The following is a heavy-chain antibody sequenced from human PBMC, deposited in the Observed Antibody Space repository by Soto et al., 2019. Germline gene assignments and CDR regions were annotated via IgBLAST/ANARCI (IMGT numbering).Heavy chain of an antibody. J-gene: IGHJ4*02. CDR1: GGSFSGYY. CDR2: INHSGST. CDR3: ARFNFWSAPRPLDY. D-gene: IGHD3-3*01. V-gene: IGHV4-34*01. Sequence: SETLSLTCAVYGGSFSGYYWSWIRQPPGKGLEWIGEINHSGSTNYNPSLKSRVTISVDTSKNQFSLKLSSVTAADTAVYYCARFNFWSAPRPLDYWGQGTLVTVSS.